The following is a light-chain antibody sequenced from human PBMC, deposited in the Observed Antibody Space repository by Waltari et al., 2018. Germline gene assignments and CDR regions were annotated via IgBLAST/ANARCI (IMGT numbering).Light chain of an antibody. Sequence: SYELTQPSSVSVSPGQTARIPCSGDVLAKNDSRWFQQKPGQAPVVVIYKDRERPSGIPERFSGSSSGTTVTLTISGAQVEDEGDYYCYSATDNYRVFGGGTKLTVL. CDR2: KDR. CDR3: YSATDNYRV. J-gene: IGLJ3*02. CDR1: VLAKND. V-gene: IGLV3-27*01.